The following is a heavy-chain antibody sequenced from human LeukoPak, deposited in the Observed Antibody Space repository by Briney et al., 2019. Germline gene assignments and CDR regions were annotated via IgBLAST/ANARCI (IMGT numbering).Heavy chain of an antibody. Sequence: KAGGSLRLSCAASGFTFSSYSMNWVRQAPGKGLEWVSSISSSSSYIYYADSVKGRFTISRDNAKNSLYLQMNSLRAEDTAVYYCARDRLITMVRGVISDYWGQGTLVTVSS. CDR2: ISSSSSYI. J-gene: IGHJ4*02. V-gene: IGHV3-21*01. D-gene: IGHD3-10*01. CDR3: ARDRLITMVRGVISDY. CDR1: GFTFSSYS.